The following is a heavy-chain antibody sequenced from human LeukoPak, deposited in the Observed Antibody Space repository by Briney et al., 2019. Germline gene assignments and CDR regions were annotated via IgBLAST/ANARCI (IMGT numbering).Heavy chain of an antibody. V-gene: IGHV5-51*01. D-gene: IGHD3-22*01. CDR2: IYPGDSDT. Sequence: GESLKISCKGSGYSFTGYWIGWVRQMPGKGLAWMGIIYPGDSDTQYSPSFQGQVTISAEKSISTAYLQWSSLKASDTAMYYCARTSYYYDRAYYFDYWGQGTLATVSS. J-gene: IGHJ4*02. CDR3: ARTSYYYDRAYYFDY. CDR1: GYSFTGYW.